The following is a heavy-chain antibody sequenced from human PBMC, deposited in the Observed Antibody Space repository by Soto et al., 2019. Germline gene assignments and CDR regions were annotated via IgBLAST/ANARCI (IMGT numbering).Heavy chain of an antibody. Sequence: PGESLKISCKGSGYSFTSYWIGWVRQMPGKGLEWMGIIYPGDSDTGYSPSFQGQVTISADKSISTAYLQWSSLKASDTAMYYCARQIPRGYYDFWSGYGYNWFDPWGQGTLVTVSS. J-gene: IGHJ5*02. V-gene: IGHV5-51*01. CDR1: GYSFTSYW. D-gene: IGHD3-3*01. CDR2: IYPGDSDT. CDR3: ARQIPRGYYDFWSGYGYNWFDP.